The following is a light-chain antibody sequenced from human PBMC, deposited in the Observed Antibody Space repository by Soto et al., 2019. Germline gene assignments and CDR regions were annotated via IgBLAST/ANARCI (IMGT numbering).Light chain of an antibody. V-gene: IGLV2-14*01. CDR2: ELS. J-gene: IGLJ1*01. CDR3: SSSTSGSTHLV. Sequence: SEVTQPDSVSGSPGQSITISCTGTSSDIGGSNSVSWDQQHPGKAPKLMISELSNRPSGVSIRFSGSKSGTTACLTSSGLQAEDEADYSCSSSTSGSTHLVFGAGTKVTVL. CDR1: SSDIGGSNS.